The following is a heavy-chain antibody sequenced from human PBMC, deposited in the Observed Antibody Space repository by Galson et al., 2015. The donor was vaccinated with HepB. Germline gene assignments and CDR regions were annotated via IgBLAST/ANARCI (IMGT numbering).Heavy chain of an antibody. J-gene: IGHJ4*02. CDR1: GGTFSSYA. CDR3: ARALSKNHLLSLLVF. V-gene: IGHV1-69*13. Sequence: SVKVSCKASGGTFSSYAISWVRQVPGQGLEWMGGIIPMFDTTDYAQKFQGRVTIAADESTSTAYMELSSLRSEDTAVYYCARALSKNHLLSLLVFWGQGTLVTVSS. D-gene: IGHD2-2*01. CDR2: IIPMFDTT.